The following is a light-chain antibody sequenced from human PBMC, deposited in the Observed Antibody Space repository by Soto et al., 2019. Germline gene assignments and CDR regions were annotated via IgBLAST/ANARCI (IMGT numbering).Light chain of an antibody. V-gene: IGKV3-15*01. Sequence: EIVMTQSPVTLSVSPGERATLSCRASQSVYNNLAWYQQKPGQAPRLLIYGASTRATGIPARFSGSGSGTDFTLTISGLEPDDLAVYYCQQYSKWPITFGQGTRLDIK. J-gene: IGKJ5*01. CDR1: QSVYNN. CDR2: GAS. CDR3: QQYSKWPIT.